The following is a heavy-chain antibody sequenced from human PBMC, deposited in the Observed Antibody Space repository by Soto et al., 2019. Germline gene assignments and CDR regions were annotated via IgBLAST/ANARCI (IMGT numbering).Heavy chain of an antibody. D-gene: IGHD2-15*01. CDR1: GGSISSDGYY. CDR3: ARVYCSGGSCYEFDY. J-gene: IGHJ4*02. Sequence: QVQLQESGPGLVKPSQTLSLTCTVSGGSISSDGYYWSWIRQHPGKGLEWIGYIYYSGSTYYTPSLKSRVTISVDTSKNQFSLKLSSVTAADTAVYYCARVYCSGGSCYEFDYWGQGTLVTVSS. V-gene: IGHV4-31*03. CDR2: IYYSGST.